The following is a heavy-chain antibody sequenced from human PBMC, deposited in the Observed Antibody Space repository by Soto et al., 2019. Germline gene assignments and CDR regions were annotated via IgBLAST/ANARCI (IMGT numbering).Heavy chain of an antibody. CDR3: ARGGGSTFNWFDP. J-gene: IGHJ5*02. CDR2: LYYSGYT. CDR1: GGSISSFNYF. D-gene: IGHD2-15*01. Sequence: QLQLQESGPGLVKPSETLSLTCTVSGGSISSFNYFWGWIRQPPGKGMEWIGSLYYSGYTYYNPSLQIRVTIPVDPSQKQCTRTLRSVTAADTAVYYCARGGGSTFNWFDPWGQGTLVTVSP. V-gene: IGHV4-39*01.